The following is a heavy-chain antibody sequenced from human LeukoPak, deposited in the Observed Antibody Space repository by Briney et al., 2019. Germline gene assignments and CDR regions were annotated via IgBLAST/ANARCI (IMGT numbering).Heavy chain of an antibody. D-gene: IGHD6-19*01. CDR1: GGSSSAYY. CDR3: AREFSD. Sequence: SETLSLTGTVSGGSSSAYYTWIRQPPGKGLEWIGLIYNSGSTNYNPSLKSRVIISADTSKNQFSLKLTSVTAADTAVYHCAREFSDWGQGTLVTVSS. V-gene: IGHV4-59*01. J-gene: IGHJ4*02. CDR2: IYNSGST.